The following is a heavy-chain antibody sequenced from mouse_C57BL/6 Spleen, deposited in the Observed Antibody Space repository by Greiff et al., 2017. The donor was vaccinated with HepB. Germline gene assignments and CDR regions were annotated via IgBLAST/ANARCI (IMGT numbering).Heavy chain of an antibody. Sequence: EVQLVESGGGLVKPGGSLKLSCAASGFTFSSYAMSWVRQTPEKRLEWVATISDGGSYTYYPDNVKGRFTISRDNAKNNRYLQMSHLKSEDTAMYYCARDQDYDEGSLFDYWGQSTTLTVSS. CDR1: GFTFSSYA. CDR2: ISDGGSYT. D-gene: IGHD2-4*01. J-gene: IGHJ2*01. V-gene: IGHV5-4*01. CDR3: ARDQDYDEGSLFDY.